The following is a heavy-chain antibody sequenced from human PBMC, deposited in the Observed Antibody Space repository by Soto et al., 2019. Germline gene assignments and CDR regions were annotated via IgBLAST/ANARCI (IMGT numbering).Heavy chain of an antibody. Sequence: PVGSLRLSCAASGFTFSSYGMHWVRQAPGKGLEWVAVISYDGSNKYYADSVKGRFTISRDNSKNTLYLQMNSLRAEDTAVYYCVSSSWLMGWFDPWGQGTLVTVSS. V-gene: IGHV3-30*03. CDR1: GFTFSSYG. CDR2: ISYDGSNK. CDR3: VSSSWLMGWFDP. D-gene: IGHD6-13*01. J-gene: IGHJ5*02.